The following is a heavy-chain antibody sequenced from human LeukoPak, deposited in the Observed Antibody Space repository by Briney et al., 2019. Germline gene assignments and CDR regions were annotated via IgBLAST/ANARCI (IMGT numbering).Heavy chain of an antibody. D-gene: IGHD4-17*01. Sequence: SETLSLTCTVSGDSISSYYWSWIRQPPGKGLEWIGYIYYSGSTNYNPSLKSRVTISVDTSKNQFSLKLSSVTAADAAVYYCARLPDYGDYSYYFDYWGQGTLVTVSS. J-gene: IGHJ4*02. V-gene: IGHV4-59*08. CDR2: IYYSGST. CDR3: ARLPDYGDYSYYFDY. CDR1: GDSISSYY.